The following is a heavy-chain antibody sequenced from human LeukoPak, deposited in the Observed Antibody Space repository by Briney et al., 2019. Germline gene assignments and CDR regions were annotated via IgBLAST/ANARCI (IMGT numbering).Heavy chain of an antibody. J-gene: IGHJ4*02. D-gene: IGHD2-2*01. Sequence: GGSLRLSCAASGFTLSSYAMSWVRQAPGKGLEWVSGISGSGGSTYYADSVKGRFTISRDNSKNALYLQMNSLRDEDTAVYYCAGPTCLRGAYCSSNFWGQGTLVTVSS. CDR3: AGPTCLRGAYCSSNF. V-gene: IGHV3-23*01. CDR2: ISGSGGST. CDR1: GFTLSSYA.